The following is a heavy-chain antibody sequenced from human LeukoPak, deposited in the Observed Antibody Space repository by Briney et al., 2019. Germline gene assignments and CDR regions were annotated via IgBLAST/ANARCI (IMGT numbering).Heavy chain of an antibody. Sequence: ASVKVSCKSSGYTSSSYGISWIRQAPGQGLEWMGWVSTNDGNTVYAQRLQGRVTMTTDTSTSVAYMELRSLTSDDTAVYYCTRAPPGMTMMTDYWGQGTLVTVSS. D-gene: IGHD3-22*01. CDR1: GYTSSSYG. J-gene: IGHJ4*02. CDR3: TRAPPGMTMMTDY. V-gene: IGHV1-18*01. CDR2: VSTNDGNT.